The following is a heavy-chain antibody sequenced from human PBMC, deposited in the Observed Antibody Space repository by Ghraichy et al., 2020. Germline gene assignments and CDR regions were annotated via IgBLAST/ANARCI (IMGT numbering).Heavy chain of an antibody. CDR1: GGSISSYY. CDR3: ARARVKYYYDSSGHFDY. J-gene: IGHJ4*02. D-gene: IGHD3-22*01. V-gene: IGHV4-59*01. CDR2: IYYSGST. Sequence: SETRSLTCTVSGGSISSYYWSWIRQPPGKGLEWIGYIYYSGSTNYNPSLKSRVTISVDTSKNQFSLKLSSVTAADTAVYYCARARVKYYYDSSGHFDYWGQGTLVTVSS.